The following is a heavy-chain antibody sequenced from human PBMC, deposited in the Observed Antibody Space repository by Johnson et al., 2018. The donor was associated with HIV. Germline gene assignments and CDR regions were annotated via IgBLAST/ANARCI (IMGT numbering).Heavy chain of an antibody. CDR2: ISFDGSNK. J-gene: IGHJ3*02. CDR1: GFIFNDYP. D-gene: IGHD5-18*01. CDR3: AKDSERGYSYGWCGFDI. Sequence: QVQLVESGGGVVQPGRSLRLSCAASGFIFNDYPMYWVRQPPGKGLEWVAVISFDGSNKYYADSVKGRFTISRDDSSTLNLQMNSLRAEDTAVYYCAKDSERGYSYGWCGFDIWGQGTMVTVSS. V-gene: IGHV3-30*04.